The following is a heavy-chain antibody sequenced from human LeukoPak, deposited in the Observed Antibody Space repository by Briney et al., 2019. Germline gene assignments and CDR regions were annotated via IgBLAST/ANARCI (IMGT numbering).Heavy chain of an antibody. CDR1: GFAFHSHA. D-gene: IGHD5-18*01. CDR2: ISHDGSNK. CDR3: AREGYTHYYYFPMDV. J-gene: IGHJ6*02. Sequence: GTSLRLSCVASGFAFHSHAMHWVRRAPGKGLEWVAVISHDGSNKHYADSVKGRFSISRDNSKNTLYLELHNLRPEDTGLYFCAREGYTHYYYFPMDVWGQGTTVTVSS. V-gene: IGHV3-30-3*01.